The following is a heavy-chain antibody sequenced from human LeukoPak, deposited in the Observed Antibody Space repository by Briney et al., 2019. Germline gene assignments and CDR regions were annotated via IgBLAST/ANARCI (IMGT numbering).Heavy chain of an antibody. CDR3: AGRSEGIAVAGYVY. CDR1: GGSVSFYY. Sequence: SETLSLTCTVSGGSVSFYYWSWIRQPPGKGLEWIGYIYYSGSTNYNPSLKSRVTISVDTSKNQFSLKLSSVTAADTAVYYCAGRSEGIAVAGYVYWGQGTLVTVSS. CDR2: IYYSGST. D-gene: IGHD6-19*01. V-gene: IGHV4-59*02. J-gene: IGHJ4*02.